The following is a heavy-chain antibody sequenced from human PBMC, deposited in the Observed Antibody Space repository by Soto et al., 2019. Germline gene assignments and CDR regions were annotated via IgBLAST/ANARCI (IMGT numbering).Heavy chain of an antibody. Sequence: SSVEVSSKASGGTFSGYAISWVRQAPGQGLEWMGGVIPIFGTANYAQKFQGRVTITADESTSTAYMELSRLRSEDTAVFYCAREGAAMLHGMDVWGQGTTVTAFS. CDR2: VIPIFGTA. CDR1: GGTFSGYA. J-gene: IGHJ6*02. V-gene: IGHV1-69*13. CDR3: AREGAAMLHGMDV. D-gene: IGHD6-13*01.